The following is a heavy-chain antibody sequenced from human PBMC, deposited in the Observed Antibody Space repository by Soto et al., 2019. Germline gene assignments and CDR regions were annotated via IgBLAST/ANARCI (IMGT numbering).Heavy chain of an antibody. Sequence: GGSLRLSCAASGFTFSSYAMSWVRQAPGKGLERVSAISGSGGSTYYADSVKGRFTISRDNSKNTLYLQMNSLRAEDTALYSCAKKATYCSSTSCSGGWFDPWGQGT. CDR2: ISGSGGST. V-gene: IGHV3-23*01. CDR1: GFTFSSYA. J-gene: IGHJ5*02. CDR3: AKKATYCSSTSCSGGWFDP. D-gene: IGHD2-2*01.